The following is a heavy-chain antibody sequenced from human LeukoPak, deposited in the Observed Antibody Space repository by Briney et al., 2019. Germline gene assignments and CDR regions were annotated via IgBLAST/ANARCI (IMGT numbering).Heavy chain of an antibody. D-gene: IGHD4-17*01. CDR2: INNSGGRT. V-gene: IGHV3-23*01. CDR1: GFTFSSYA. Sequence: GGSLRLSCAASGFTFSSYAMSWVRQAPGKGLEWVSAINNSGGRTYYADSVKGRFTISRDNSKNTLYLQMNSLRAEDTAVYYCAKDPDYGDDFWGQEPWSPSPQ. J-gene: IGHJ5*01. CDR3: AKDPDYGDDF.